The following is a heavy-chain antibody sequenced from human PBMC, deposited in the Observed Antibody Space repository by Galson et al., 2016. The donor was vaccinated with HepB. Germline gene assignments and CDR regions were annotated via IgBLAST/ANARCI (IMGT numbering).Heavy chain of an antibody. V-gene: IGHV4-31*03. J-gene: IGHJ4*02. D-gene: IGHD3-9*01. CDR1: GGPISSGGYY. Sequence: TLSLTCNVSGGPISSGGYYWSWIRQHPGKGLEWIGYIFYSGGTYYNPSLESRVIISVDTSRNQFSLNLTSVTAADTAVYYCVRGRGRTPFTGYALDYWGQGTLVTVSS. CDR2: IFYSGGT. CDR3: VRGRGRTPFTGYALDY.